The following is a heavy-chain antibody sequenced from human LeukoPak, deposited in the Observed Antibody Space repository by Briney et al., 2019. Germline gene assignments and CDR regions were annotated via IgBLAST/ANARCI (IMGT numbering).Heavy chain of an antibody. CDR2: IYYSGST. J-gene: IGHJ3*02. CDR1: GVSISSYY. D-gene: IGHD3-22*01. CDR3: ASSQYYYDSSGYYDAFDI. V-gene: IGHV4-59*01. Sequence: SETLSLTCTVSGVSISSYYWSWIRQPPGKGLEWIGYIYYSGSTNYNPSLKSRVTISVDTSKNQFSLKLSSVTAADTAVYYCASSQYYYDSSGYYDAFDIWGQGTMVTVSS.